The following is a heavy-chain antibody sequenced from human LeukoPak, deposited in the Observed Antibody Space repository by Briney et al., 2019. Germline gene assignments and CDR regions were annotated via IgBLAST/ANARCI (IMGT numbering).Heavy chain of an antibody. CDR3: ARQVIPGWFDP. CDR1: GGSFSGYY. V-gene: IGHV4-34*01. D-gene: IGHD2-21*01. Sequence: SETLSLTCAVYGGSFSGYYWSWIRQPPGKGLEWIGEINHSGSTYYNPSLKSRVTISVDTSKNQFSLHLSSVTAADTAVYYCARQVIPGWFDPWGQGTLVTVSS. CDR2: INHSGST. J-gene: IGHJ5*02.